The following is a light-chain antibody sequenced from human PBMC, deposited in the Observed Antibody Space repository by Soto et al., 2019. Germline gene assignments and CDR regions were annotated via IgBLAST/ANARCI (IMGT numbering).Light chain of an antibody. CDR2: ANR. V-gene: IGLV1-40*01. CDR1: GSNIGASYD. CDR3: VSWDDSLSGLV. J-gene: IGLJ1*01. Sequence: QSVLTQPPSVSGAPGQRVTISCTGNGSNIGASYDVHWYQQLPGSAPRLLIYANRNRPAGVSDRFSGSKSDTSASLVISGLQADDEADYYCVSWDDSLSGLVFGTGTKLTVL.